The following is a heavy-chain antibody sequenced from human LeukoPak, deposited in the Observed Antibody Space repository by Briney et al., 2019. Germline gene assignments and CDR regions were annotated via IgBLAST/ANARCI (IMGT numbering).Heavy chain of an antibody. CDR1: GFTFSSYG. D-gene: IGHD6-19*01. CDR2: ISYDGSNK. CDR3: AKVGQWLEVDY. V-gene: IGHV3-30*18. Sequence: GRSLRLSCAASGFTFSSYGMHWVRQAPGKGLEWVAVISYDGSNKYYADSVKGRFTISRDNSKNTLYLQMNSPRAEDTAVYYCAKVGQWLEVDYWGQGTLVTVSS. J-gene: IGHJ4*02.